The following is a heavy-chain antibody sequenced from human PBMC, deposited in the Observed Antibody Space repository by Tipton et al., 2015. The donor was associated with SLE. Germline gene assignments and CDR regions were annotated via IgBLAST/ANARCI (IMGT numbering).Heavy chain of an antibody. CDR2: IRSKAYGGTT. Sequence: SLRLSCTASGFTFGDYAMNWVRQAPGKGLEWISFIRSKAYGGTTEYAASVKGRFTISRDDSKSIAYLQMNSLKTEDTALYFCTRITGLTAAPDYWCQGTLVTVSS. D-gene: IGHD6-13*01. J-gene: IGHJ4*02. CDR3: TRITGLTAAPDY. V-gene: IGHV3-49*04. CDR1: GFTFGDYA.